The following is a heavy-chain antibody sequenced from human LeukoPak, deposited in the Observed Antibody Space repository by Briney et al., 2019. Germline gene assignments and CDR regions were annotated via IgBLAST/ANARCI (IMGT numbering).Heavy chain of an antibody. CDR1: GGSISSYY. J-gene: IGHJ3*02. CDR2: INYSGST. Sequence: SETLSLTCTVSGGSISSYYWSWIRQPPGKGLEWIGYINYSGSTNYNPSLKSRVTISVDRSKNQFSLILSSVTAADTAAYFCARGYYYDSSGYWVRAFDIWGQGTMVTVSS. D-gene: IGHD3-22*01. CDR3: ARGYYYDSSGYWVRAFDI. V-gene: IGHV4-59*12.